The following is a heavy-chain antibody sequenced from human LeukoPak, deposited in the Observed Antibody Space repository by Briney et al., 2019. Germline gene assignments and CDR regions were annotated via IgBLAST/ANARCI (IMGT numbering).Heavy chain of an antibody. V-gene: IGHV3-9*01. Sequence: GRSLRLSCAASGFTFDDYAVHWVRQAPGKGLEWVSGISWNSGSISYADSVKGRFTISRDNAKNSLYLQMNSLRAEDTALYYCAKAQERYYDILTGRGAFDIWGQGTMVTVSS. CDR1: GFTFDDYA. CDR2: ISWNSGSI. J-gene: IGHJ3*02. CDR3: AKAQERYYDILTGRGAFDI. D-gene: IGHD3-9*01.